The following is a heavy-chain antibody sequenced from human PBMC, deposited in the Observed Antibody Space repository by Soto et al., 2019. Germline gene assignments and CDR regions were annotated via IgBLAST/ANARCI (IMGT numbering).Heavy chain of an antibody. J-gene: IGHJ6*02. V-gene: IGHV4-31*03. CDR1: GGSISSGGYY. CDR2: IDYSGST. Sequence: QVQLQESGPGLVKPSQTLSLTCTVSGGSISSGGYYWSWIRQHPGKGLEWIGYIDYSGSTYYNPSLKSRVTISVDTSKNQFSLKLSSVTAADTDVYYCARGGRRSPGMDVLGQGTTVTVSS. CDR3: ARGGRRSPGMDV.